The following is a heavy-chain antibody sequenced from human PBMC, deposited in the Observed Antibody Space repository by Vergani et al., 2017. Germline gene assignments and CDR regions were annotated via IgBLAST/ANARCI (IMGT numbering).Heavy chain of an antibody. Sequence: QVQLVQSGAEVKKPGSSVKVSCKASGGTFSSYAISWVRQAPGQGLEWMGRIIPILGTANYAQKFQCRVTITAEESTSTAYMALSSLRSEDTAVYYCATETYYYDSSGYDPDYWGQGTLVTVSS. V-gene: IGHV1-69*11. D-gene: IGHD3-22*01. J-gene: IGHJ4*02. CDR3: ATETYYYDSSGYDPDY. CDR2: IIPILGTA. CDR1: GGTFSSYA.